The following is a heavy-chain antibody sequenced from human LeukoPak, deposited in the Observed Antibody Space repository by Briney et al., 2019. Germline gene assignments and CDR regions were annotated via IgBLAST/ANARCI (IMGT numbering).Heavy chain of an antibody. CDR3: ATYSSLNRREFQF. CDR1: GFSFSTYW. V-gene: IGHV3-7*01. CDR2: IKQDGSEK. D-gene: IGHD3-22*01. J-gene: IGHJ1*01. Sequence: GGSLRLSCAASGFSFSTYWMSWVRPAPGKGLEWVANIKQDGSEKYYVDSVKGRFTISRDNAKNSQYLQMNSLRAEDTAVYYCATYSSLNRREFQFWGQGTLLTVSS.